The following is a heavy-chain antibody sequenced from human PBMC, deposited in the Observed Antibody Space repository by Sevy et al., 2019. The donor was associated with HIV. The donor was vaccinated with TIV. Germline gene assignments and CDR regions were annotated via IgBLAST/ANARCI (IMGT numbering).Heavy chain of an antibody. D-gene: IGHD3-16*01. CDR1: GFTFSSYA. Sequence: GGSLRLSCAASGFTFSSYAMDWVRQAPGKGPEWVSAITYSGTSEYYADSVKGRFTISRDNSKNTLYVQMNSLRAEDTAIYYCAREGGKVGAIYTFDYWGQGTLVTVSS. CDR3: AREGGKVGAIYTFDY. V-gene: IGHV3-23*01. CDR2: ITYSGTSE. J-gene: IGHJ4*02.